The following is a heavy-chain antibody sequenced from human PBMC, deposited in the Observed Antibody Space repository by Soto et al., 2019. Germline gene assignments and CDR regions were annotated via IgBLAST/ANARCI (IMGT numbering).Heavy chain of an antibody. V-gene: IGHV3-30-3*01. J-gene: IGHJ5*02. CDR1: GFTFSSYA. Sequence: QVQLVEPGGGVVQPGRSLRLSCAASGFTFSSYAMHWVRQAPGKGLEWVAVISYDGSNKYYADSVKGRFTISRDNSKNTLYLQMNGLRAEDTAVYYCARELSRISTRRNWFDPWGQGTLVTVSS. CDR3: ARELSRISTRRNWFDP. D-gene: IGHD2-2*01. CDR2: ISYDGSNK.